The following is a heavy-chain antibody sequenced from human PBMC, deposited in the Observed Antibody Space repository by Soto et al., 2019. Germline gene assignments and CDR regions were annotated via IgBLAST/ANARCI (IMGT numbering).Heavy chain of an antibody. J-gene: IGHJ6*02. V-gene: IGHV3-33*01. CDR2: IWYDGSNK. Sequence: QVQLVESGGGVVQPGRSLRLSCAASGFTFSSYGMHWVRQAPGKGLEWVAVIWYDGSNKYYADSVKGRFTISRDNSKNTLYLQMNSLRAKDTAVYYCARGRDYYYYGMDVWGQGTTVTVSS. CDR1: GFTFSSYG. CDR3: ARGRDYYYYGMDV.